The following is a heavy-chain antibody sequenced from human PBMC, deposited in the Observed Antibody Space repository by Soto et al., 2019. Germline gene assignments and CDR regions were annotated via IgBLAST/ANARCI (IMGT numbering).Heavy chain of an antibody. CDR3: ARDLAEGSYYYYGMDV. J-gene: IGHJ6*02. CDR1: GFTFSSYS. D-gene: IGHD6-19*01. V-gene: IGHV3-48*01. CDR2: ISSSSSTI. Sequence: GGSLRLSCAASGFTFSSYSMNWVRQAPGKGLEWVSYISSSSSTIYYADSVKGRFTISRDNSKNTLYLQMNSLRAEDTAVYYCARDLAEGSYYYYGMDVWGQGTTVTVSS.